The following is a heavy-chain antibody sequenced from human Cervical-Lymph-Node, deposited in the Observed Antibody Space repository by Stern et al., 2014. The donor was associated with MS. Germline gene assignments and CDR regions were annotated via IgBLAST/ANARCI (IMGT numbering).Heavy chain of an antibody. CDR3: ARGELIINDAFDI. J-gene: IGHJ3*02. CDR2: FYYSGST. D-gene: IGHD3-9*01. V-gene: IGHV4-30-4*01. Sequence: QVQLQESGPGLVKPSQTLSLTCNVSGGFISSGDYYWSWIRQPTGKGLEWIGYFYYSGSTLHKPSFQSRATLSVDTSKNQFSLSLRSVTAADTAVYYCARGELIINDAFDIWGQGTMVTVSS. CDR1: GGFISSGDYY.